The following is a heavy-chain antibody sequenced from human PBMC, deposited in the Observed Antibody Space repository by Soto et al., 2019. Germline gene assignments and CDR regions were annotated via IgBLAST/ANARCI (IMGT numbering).Heavy chain of an antibody. J-gene: IGHJ4*02. CDR3: ARDFIKGEWLPFN. CDR1: GGTFSSYA. D-gene: IGHD3-16*01. CDR2: IIPIFGTA. Sequence: GASVKFSCRASGGTFSSYAISWVRQAPGQGLEWMGGIIPIFGTANYAQKFQGRVTITADKSTSTAYMELSSLRSEDTAVYYCARDFIKGEWLPFNWGQGTLVTVSS. V-gene: IGHV1-69*06.